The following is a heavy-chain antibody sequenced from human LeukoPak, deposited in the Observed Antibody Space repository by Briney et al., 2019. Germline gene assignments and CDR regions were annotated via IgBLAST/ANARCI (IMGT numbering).Heavy chain of an antibody. Sequence: GRSLRLSCAASGFTFSSYAMHWVRQAPGKGLEWVAVISYDGSNKYYADSVKGRFTNSRDNSKNTLYLQMNSLRAEDTAVYHCARDRYYYDSSGYYYEGAFDIWGQGTMVTVSS. V-gene: IGHV3-30-3*01. D-gene: IGHD3-22*01. CDR3: ARDRYYYDSSGYYYEGAFDI. CDR1: GFTFSSYA. CDR2: ISYDGSNK. J-gene: IGHJ3*02.